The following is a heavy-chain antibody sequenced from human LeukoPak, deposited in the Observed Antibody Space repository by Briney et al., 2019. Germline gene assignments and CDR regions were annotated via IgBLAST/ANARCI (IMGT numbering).Heavy chain of an antibody. V-gene: IGHV3-21*01. CDR1: GFTFSSYS. J-gene: IGHJ4*02. Sequence: GGSLRLSCAASGFTFSSYSMNWVRQAPGKGLEWVSSIDFTSRYIYNADSVKGRFTTSRDNAKNSLYLQMNSLRAEDTAVYYCVKDTAMVTGDYWGQGTLVTVSS. D-gene: IGHD5-18*01. CDR2: IDFTSRYI. CDR3: VKDTAMVTGDY.